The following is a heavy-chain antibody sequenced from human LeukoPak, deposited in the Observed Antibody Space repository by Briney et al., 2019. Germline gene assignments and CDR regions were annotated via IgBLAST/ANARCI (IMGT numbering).Heavy chain of an antibody. V-gene: IGHV3-21*01. J-gene: IGHJ5*02. CDR3: AKDSRLRGNWFPP. CDR2: ISSSSSYI. Sequence: GGSLRLSCAASGFTFSSYSMNWVRQAPGKGLEWVSSISSSSSYIYYADSVKGRFTISRDNAKNSLYLQMNSLRAEDTAVYYCAKDSRLRGNWFPPWGQGTLGPVPS. CDR1: GFTFSSYS. D-gene: IGHD5-12*01.